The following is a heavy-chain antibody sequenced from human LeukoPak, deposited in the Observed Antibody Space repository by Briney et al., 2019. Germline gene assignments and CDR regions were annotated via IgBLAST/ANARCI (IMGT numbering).Heavy chain of an antibody. CDR3: AKETYGWPRDWCFDL. CDR1: GYTFTSYD. V-gene: IGHV1-8*01. Sequence: GASVKVSCKASGYTFTSYDINWVRQATGQGLEWMGWMNPNSGNTGYAQKFQGRVTMTRNTSISTAYMELSSLRSEDTAVYYCAKETYGWPRDWCFDLWGRGTLVTVSS. J-gene: IGHJ2*01. D-gene: IGHD6-19*01. CDR2: MNPNSGNT.